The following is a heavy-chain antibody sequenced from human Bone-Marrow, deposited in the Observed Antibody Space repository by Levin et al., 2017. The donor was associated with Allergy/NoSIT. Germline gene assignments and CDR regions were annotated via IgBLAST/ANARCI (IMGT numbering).Heavy chain of an antibody. D-gene: IGHD5-24*01. V-gene: IGHV3-23*01. CDR3: AKNYLPVPVPNAFDS. CDR1: RFTFRSYV. J-gene: IGHJ3*02. CDR2: ISGSGDNI. Sequence: TGGSLRLSCAASRFTFRSYVMSWVRQAPGKGLEWVSGISGSGDNIYYAVSVKGRFTVSRDNSNNMLYLQMNSLRAEDTAVYFCAKNYLPVPVPNAFDSWGQGTKVTVSS.